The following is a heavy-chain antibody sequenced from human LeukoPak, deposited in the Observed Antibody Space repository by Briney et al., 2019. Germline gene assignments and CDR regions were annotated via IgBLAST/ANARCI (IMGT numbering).Heavy chain of an antibody. CDR1: GGSFSGYY. J-gene: IGHJ4*02. V-gene: IGHV4-34*01. CDR2: INHSGST. Sequence: SETLSLTCAVYGGSFSGYYWSWIRQPPGKGLDWIGEINHSGSTNYNPSLKSRVTISVDTSKNQFSLKLSSVTAADTAVYYCARLYYYDSSGYYHFDYWGRGTLVTVSS. CDR3: ARLYYYDSSGYYHFDY. D-gene: IGHD3-22*01.